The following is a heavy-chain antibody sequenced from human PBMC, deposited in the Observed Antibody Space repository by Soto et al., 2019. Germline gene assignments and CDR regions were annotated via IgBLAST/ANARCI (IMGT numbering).Heavy chain of an antibody. V-gene: IGHV3-33*01. D-gene: IGHD3-22*01. CDR2: IWYDGSNK. CDR3: ARGGQYYYDSSGYSDFDY. J-gene: IGHJ4*02. Sequence: QVQLVESGGGVVQPGRSLRLSCAASGFTFSSYGMHWVRQAPGKGLEWVAVIWYDGSNKYYADSVKGRFTISRDNSKNTLYLQMNSLRAEDTAVYYCARGGQYYYDSSGYSDFDYWGQGTLVTVSS. CDR1: GFTFSSYG.